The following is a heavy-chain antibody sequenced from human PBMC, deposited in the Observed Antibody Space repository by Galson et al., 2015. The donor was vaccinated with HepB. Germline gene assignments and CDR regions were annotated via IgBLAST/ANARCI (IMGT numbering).Heavy chain of an antibody. V-gene: IGHV3-23*01. J-gene: IGHJ4*02. CDR1: GFPFSDYA. CDR3: AKGRGSGSYSTLS. Sequence: SLRLSCAASGFPFSDYAMIWVRQAPGKGQEWVSSISGSGGSAHYADSVKGRFTISRDNSKNTMFLQMNSLRDEDTAIYYCAKGRGSGSYSTLSWGQGALVTVSS. D-gene: IGHD3-10*01. CDR2: ISGSGGSA.